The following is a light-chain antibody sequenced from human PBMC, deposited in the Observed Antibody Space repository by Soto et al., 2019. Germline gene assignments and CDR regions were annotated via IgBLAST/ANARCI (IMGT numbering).Light chain of an antibody. CDR2: GAS. J-gene: IGKJ3*01. CDR3: QQYGSSSIFS. V-gene: IGKV3-20*01. CDR1: QSVSSSY. Sequence: ELVLTQSPGTLSLSPGERATLSCRASQSVSSSYLVWDQQKPGQAPRLLIYGASNRATGIPDRFSGSGYGTDFTLTISRLEPEDFAVYYCQQYGSSSIFSFGPGTTVDIK.